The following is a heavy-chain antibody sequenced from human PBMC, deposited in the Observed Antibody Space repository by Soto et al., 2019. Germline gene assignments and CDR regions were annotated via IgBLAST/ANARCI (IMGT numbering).Heavy chain of an antibody. CDR2: ISVDGAAT. CDR3: AKTTRYATHEP. D-gene: IGHD1-1*01. V-gene: IGHV3-23*01. CDR1: GFDFGIFA. Sequence: SGGSLRLSCAASGFDFGIFAMTLVRQAPGKGLQWVSSISVDGAATYYGDSVKGRFTISRDNSNNTLYLQMNSLTVDDTAIYFCAKTTRYATHEPWAQRSXVTVSS. J-gene: IGHJ1*01.